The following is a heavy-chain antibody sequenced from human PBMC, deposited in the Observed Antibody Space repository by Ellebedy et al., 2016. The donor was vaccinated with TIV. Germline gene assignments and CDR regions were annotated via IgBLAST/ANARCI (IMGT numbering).Heavy chain of an antibody. V-gene: IGHV5-51*01. J-gene: IGHJ4*02. CDR3: ARLPDYYDSSGYYYFDY. CDR1: GYSFTNYW. CDR2: IYPSDSAT. D-gene: IGHD3-22*01. Sequence: GESLKISCKGSGYSFTNYWIGWVRQMPGKGLEWMGIIYPSDSATRYSPSFQGQVTISADKSISTAYLQWSSLKASDTAMYYCARLPDYYDSSGYYYFDYWGQGTLVTVSS.